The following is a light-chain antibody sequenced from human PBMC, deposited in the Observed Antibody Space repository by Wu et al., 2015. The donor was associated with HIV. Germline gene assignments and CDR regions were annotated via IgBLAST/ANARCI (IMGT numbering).Light chain of an antibody. CDR3: QQYSSSSSTT. J-gene: IGKJ4*01. CDR2: GAS. Sequence: EIVLTQSPGTLSLSPGERATLSCRASQSVSSSHLAWYQQKPGQAPRYLIYGASSRASGVPDRFSGSGSGTDFTLTISRLEPEDFGVYYCQQYSSSSSTTFGGGTKVEIK. V-gene: IGKV3-20*01. CDR1: QSVSSSH.